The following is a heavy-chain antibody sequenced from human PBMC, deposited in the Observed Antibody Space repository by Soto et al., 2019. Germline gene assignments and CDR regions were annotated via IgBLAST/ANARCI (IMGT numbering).Heavy chain of an antibody. J-gene: IGHJ5*02. CDR1: GGSISSSNW. CDR2: IYHSGST. Sequence: SETLSLTCAVSGGSISSSNWWSWVRQPPGKGLEWIGEIYHSGSTNYNPSLMGRVIISVDTSKNHFSLKLSSVTAADTAMYYCARPHGGSSGWDNWFDPWGQGTLVTVSS. V-gene: IGHV4-4*02. CDR3: ARPHGGSSGWDNWFDP. D-gene: IGHD6-25*01.